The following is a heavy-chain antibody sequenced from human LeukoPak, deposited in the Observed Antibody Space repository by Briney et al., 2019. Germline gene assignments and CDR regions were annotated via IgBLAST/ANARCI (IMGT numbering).Heavy chain of an antibody. CDR1: GYTFTGYY. J-gene: IGHJ4*02. Sequence: ASVKVSCKASGYTFTGYYMHWVRQAPGQGLEWMGWINPNSGGTNYAQKFQGRVTMTRDTSISTAYMELSRLRSDDTAVYYCARDPRNYYDSSGYYFLGYWDQGTLVTVSS. CDR2: INPNSGGT. V-gene: IGHV1-2*02. CDR3: ARDPRNYYDSSGYYFLGY. D-gene: IGHD3-22*01.